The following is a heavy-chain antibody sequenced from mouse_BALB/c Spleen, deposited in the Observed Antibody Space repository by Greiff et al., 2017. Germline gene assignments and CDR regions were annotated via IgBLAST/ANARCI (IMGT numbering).Heavy chain of an antibody. J-gene: IGHJ2*01. V-gene: IGHV7-3*02. D-gene: IGHD2-3*01. CDR3: ARDFDGYYLFAY. Sequence: EVKLVESGGGLVQPGGSLRLSCATSGFTFTDYYMSWVRQPPGKALEWLGFIRNKANGYTTEYSASVKGRFTISRDNSQSILYLQMNTLRAEDSATYYCARDFDGYYLFAYWGQGTTLTVSS. CDR1: GFTFTDYY. CDR2: IRNKANGYTT.